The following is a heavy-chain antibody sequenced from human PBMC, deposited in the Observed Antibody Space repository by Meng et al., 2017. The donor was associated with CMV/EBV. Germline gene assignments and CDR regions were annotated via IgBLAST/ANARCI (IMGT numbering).Heavy chain of an antibody. D-gene: IGHD2-2*01. J-gene: IGHJ5*02. CDR1: GGTFSSYA. V-gene: IGHV1-69*10. CDR3: ARFQLPGPHNWFDP. Sequence: SVKVSCKASGGTFSSYAISWVRQAPGQGLEWMGGIIPILGIANYAQKFQGRVTITADKSTSTAYMELSSLRSEDTAVYYCARFQLPGPHNWFDPWGQGTLVPSPQ. CDR2: IIPILGIA.